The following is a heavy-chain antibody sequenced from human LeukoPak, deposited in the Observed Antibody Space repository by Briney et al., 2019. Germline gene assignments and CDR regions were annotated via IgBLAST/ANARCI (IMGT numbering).Heavy chain of an antibody. D-gene: IGHD6-19*01. Sequence: AAVKVSCKASGYTFTSYGISLVRQAPGQGLEWMGWISAYNGNTNYAQKLQGRVTMTTDASTSTAYMELRSLSSDDTAVYYCASFGYSSGWHKGDFDYWGQGTLVTVSS. CDR2: ISAYNGNT. V-gene: IGHV1-18*01. CDR1: GYTFTSYG. CDR3: ASFGYSSGWHKGDFDY. J-gene: IGHJ4*02.